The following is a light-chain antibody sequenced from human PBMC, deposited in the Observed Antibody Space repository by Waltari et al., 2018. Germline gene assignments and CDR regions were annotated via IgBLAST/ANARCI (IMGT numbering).Light chain of an antibody. CDR1: RSNIGNNS. Sequence: QSVLTQPPSVSAAPGQRVTISCSGGRSNIGNNSVSWYRHFPGTAPKLLIYEDTERPSGIAGRFSGSKSGTSATLDITGLQAGDEADYYCGTWDSSLSGAVFGGGTHLTVL. CDR3: GTWDSSLSGAV. CDR2: EDT. V-gene: IGLV1-51*02. J-gene: IGLJ7*01.